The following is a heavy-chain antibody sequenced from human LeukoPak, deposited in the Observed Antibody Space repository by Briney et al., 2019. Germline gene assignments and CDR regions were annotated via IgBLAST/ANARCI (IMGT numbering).Heavy chain of an antibody. J-gene: IGHJ3*02. CDR2: ITHSGST. Sequence: TSETLSLTCAVYGGSFSGYYWNWIRQPPGKGLEWIGEITHSGSTNFNPSLKSRVTISVDTSKNQVFLKLYSVTVADTAVYYCARPWGTTGSPLDAFDIWGQGTMVTVSS. CDR1: GGSFSGYY. V-gene: IGHV4-34*01. D-gene: IGHD1-1*01. CDR3: ARPWGTTGSPLDAFDI.